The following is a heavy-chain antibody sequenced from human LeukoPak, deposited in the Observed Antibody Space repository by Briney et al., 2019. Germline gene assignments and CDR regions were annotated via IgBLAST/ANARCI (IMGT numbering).Heavy chain of an antibody. J-gene: IGHJ4*02. CDR3: TRESGAFSPFGF. V-gene: IGHV4-4*02. D-gene: IGHD1-26*01. CDR1: GGSILTTNW. Sequence: KTSETLSLTCAVSGGSILTTNWWSWVRQPPGKGLEWIGEVRLSGASNYNPSLKSRVNMSIDKSKNQLSLELTSVTAADTAVYYCTRESGAFSPFGFWGQGTLVTVSS. CDR2: VRLSGAS.